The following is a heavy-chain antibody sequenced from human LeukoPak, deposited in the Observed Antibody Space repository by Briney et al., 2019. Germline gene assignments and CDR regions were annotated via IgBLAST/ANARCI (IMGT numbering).Heavy chain of an antibody. Sequence: GGSLRLSCAASGFTFSSYSMNWVRQAPGKGLEWVSYISGGSGYIYYADSVKGRFTISRDNAKNSLYLQMNSLRAEDTAVYCCARDHNYAFDNWGQGTLVSVSS. CDR3: ARDHNYAFDN. CDR2: ISGGSGYI. J-gene: IGHJ4*02. V-gene: IGHV3-21*01. CDR1: GFTFSSYS. D-gene: IGHD1-1*01.